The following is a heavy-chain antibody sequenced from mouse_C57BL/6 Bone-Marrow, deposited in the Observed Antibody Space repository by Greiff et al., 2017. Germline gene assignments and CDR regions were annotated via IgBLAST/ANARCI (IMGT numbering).Heavy chain of an antibody. V-gene: IGHV5-6*02. CDR1: GFTFSSYG. CDR2: ISSGGSYT. CDR3: ARRGTSWYFDV. Sequence: EVKLVESGGDLVKPGGSLKLSCAASGFTFSSYGMSWVRQTPDKRLEWVATISSGGSYTYYPDSVKGRFTISRDNAKNTLYLQMSSLKSEDTAMYYCARRGTSWYFDVWGKGTTVTVSS. J-gene: IGHJ1*03. D-gene: IGHD3-3*01.